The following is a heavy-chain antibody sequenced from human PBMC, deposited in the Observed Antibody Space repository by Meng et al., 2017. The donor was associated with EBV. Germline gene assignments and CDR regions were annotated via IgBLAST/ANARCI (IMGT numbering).Heavy chain of an antibody. Sequence: QLQLQASGPGLVKPSETLSLICTVSGGSISTPNYYWGWIRQPPGKGLEWIGTFYSVATTFYNPSLKSRLTISVDTSKNQFSLRLSSVTAADTAIYYCVRGYDYGDYVDYWGQGTLVTVSS. D-gene: IGHD4-17*01. V-gene: IGHV4-39*07. CDR3: VRGYDYGDYVDY. CDR2: FYSVATT. J-gene: IGHJ4*02. CDR1: GGSISTPNYY.